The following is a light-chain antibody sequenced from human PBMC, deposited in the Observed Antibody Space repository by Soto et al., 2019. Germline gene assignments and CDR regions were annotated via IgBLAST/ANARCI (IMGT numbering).Light chain of an antibody. CDR1: QGITNS. CDR2: AAS. CDR3: QKYNSAPWT. J-gene: IGKJ1*01. Sequence: DIQMTQSPSSLSASVGDRVTITCRASQGITNSLAWYQQKPAKVPRLLIYAASTLQSGVPSRFSGSGSGTDFTLTISSLQPEDVASYYCQKYNSAPWTFGQGTKVEI. V-gene: IGKV1-27*01.